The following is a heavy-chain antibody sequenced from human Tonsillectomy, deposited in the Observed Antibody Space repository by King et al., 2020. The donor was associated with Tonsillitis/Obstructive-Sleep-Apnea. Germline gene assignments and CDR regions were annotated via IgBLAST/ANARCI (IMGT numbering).Heavy chain of an antibody. V-gene: IGHV3-33*01. CDR2: IWYDGSNK. D-gene: IGHD2-2*01. CDR1: GFTFSSYG. Sequence: QVQLVESGGSVVQPGRSLRLSCAASGFTFSSYGMHWVRQAPGKGLEWVAVIWYDGSNKYYADSVKGRFTISRDNSKNTLYLQMNSLRAEDTALYYCARDGVVVPAAVYYFDYWGQGTLVTVSS. J-gene: IGHJ4*02. CDR3: ARDGVVVPAAVYYFDY.